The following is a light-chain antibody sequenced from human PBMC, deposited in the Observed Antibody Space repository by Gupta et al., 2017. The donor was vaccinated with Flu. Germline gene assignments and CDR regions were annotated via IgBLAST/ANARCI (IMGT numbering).Light chain of an antibody. CDR3: QQYGTSPLT. J-gene: IGKJ4*01. V-gene: IGKV3-20*01. Sequence: GPLSLSPGERATLSCRASQSVSSSYLAWYQQKPGQAPRLLIYGASSRATGIPYRFSGSGSGTDFTLTISRLEPEDFAVYYCQQYGTSPLTFGGGTKVEIK. CDR1: QSVSSSY. CDR2: GAS.